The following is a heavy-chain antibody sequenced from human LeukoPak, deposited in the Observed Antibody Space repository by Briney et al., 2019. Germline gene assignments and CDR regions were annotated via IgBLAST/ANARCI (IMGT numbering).Heavy chain of an antibody. V-gene: IGHV4-59*01. Sequence: PSETLSLTCTVSGGSISSYYLSWIRQPPGKGLEWIGYIYYSGSTNYNPSLKSRVTISVDTSKNQFSLKLSSVTAADTAVYYCARDPLSQGWFDPWGQGTLVTVSS. CDR1: GGSISSYY. J-gene: IGHJ5*02. CDR3: ARDPLSQGWFDP. D-gene: IGHD3-3*02. CDR2: IYYSGST.